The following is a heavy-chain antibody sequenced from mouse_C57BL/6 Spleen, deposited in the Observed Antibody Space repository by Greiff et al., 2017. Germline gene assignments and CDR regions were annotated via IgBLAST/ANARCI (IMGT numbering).Heavy chain of an antibody. CDR2: INPNNGGT. D-gene: IGHD2-4*01. Sequence: EVQLQQSGPELVKPGASVKISCKASGYTFTDYYMNWVKQSHGKSLEWIGDINPNNGGTSYNQKFKGKATLTVDKSSSTAYMELRSLTSEDSAVYYCARGLYDYGFAYWGQGTLVTVSA. V-gene: IGHV1-26*01. CDR3: ARGLYDYGFAY. J-gene: IGHJ3*01. CDR1: GYTFTDYY.